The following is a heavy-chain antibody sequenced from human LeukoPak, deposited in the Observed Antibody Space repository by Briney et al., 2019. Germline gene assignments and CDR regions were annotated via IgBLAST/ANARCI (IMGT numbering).Heavy chain of an antibody. V-gene: IGHV4-59*01. CDR1: DVSITNYD. CDR2: VHYSGTA. J-gene: IGHJ4*02. D-gene: IGHD4-17*01. CDR3: ARGYGDFRVEGRYFHS. Sequence: SQTLSLTCTVSDVSITNYDWSWVRQPPGKGLEFIGHVHYSGTANYNPSLRSRVTISIDTSKKHFFLKLKSVTAADTAVYFCARGYGDFRVEGRYFHSWGQGTLVTVSS.